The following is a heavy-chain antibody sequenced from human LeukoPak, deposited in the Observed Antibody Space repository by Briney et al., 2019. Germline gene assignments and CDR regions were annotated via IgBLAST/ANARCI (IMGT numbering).Heavy chain of an antibody. J-gene: IGHJ3*02. Sequence: GGSLRLSCAASGFTFSSYGMDWVRQAPGKGLEWVAFISYDGSNKYYADSVKGRFTISRDNSKSTLYLQMNSLRAEDTAVYYCAKDSAYYYGSGTSSSLDIWGQGTMVTVSS. V-gene: IGHV3-30*18. D-gene: IGHD3-10*01. CDR2: ISYDGSNK. CDR1: GFTFSSYG. CDR3: AKDSAYYYGSGTSSSLDI.